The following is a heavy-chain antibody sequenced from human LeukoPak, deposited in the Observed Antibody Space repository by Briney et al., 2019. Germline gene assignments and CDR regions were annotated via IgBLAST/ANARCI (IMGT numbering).Heavy chain of an antibody. CDR3: ARLASGSYGPLTPFDY. V-gene: IGHV4-59*08. J-gene: IGHJ4*02. D-gene: IGHD1-26*01. CDR2: IYYSGST. CDR1: GGSISSYY. Sequence: SSETLSLTCTVSGGSISSYYWSWIRQPPGKGLEWIGDIYYSGSTNYNPSLKSRVTISVDTSKNQFSLRLSSVTAADTAVYYSARLASGSYGPLTPFDYWGQGTLVTVSS.